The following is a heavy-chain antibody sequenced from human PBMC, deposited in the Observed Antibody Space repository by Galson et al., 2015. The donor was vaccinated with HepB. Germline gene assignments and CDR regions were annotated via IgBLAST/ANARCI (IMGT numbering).Heavy chain of an antibody. CDR2: ISSSSSYI. V-gene: IGHV3-21*01. D-gene: IGHD4-23*01. CDR3: AREIRTGGSTPYFDY. J-gene: IGHJ4*02. CDR1: GFTFSSYS. Sequence: SLRLSCAASGFTFSSYSMNWVRQAPGKGLEWVSSISSSSSYIYYADSVKGRFTISRDNAKNSLYLQMNSLRAEDTAVYYCAREIRTGGSTPYFDYWGQGTLVTVSS.